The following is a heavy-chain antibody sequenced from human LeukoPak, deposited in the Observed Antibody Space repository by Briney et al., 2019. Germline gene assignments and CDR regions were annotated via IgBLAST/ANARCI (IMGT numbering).Heavy chain of an antibody. Sequence: PGGSLRLSCAASGFTFSSYAMHWVRQAPGKGLEWVAFISFDGSNKYYADSVKGRFTIPRDNSKNTLYLQMNSLRAEDTAVYYCARDYAGLGAFDIWGQGTMVTVSS. J-gene: IGHJ3*02. CDR3: ARDYAGLGAFDI. CDR1: GFTFSSYA. CDR2: ISFDGSNK. V-gene: IGHV3-30-3*01. D-gene: IGHD3-10*01.